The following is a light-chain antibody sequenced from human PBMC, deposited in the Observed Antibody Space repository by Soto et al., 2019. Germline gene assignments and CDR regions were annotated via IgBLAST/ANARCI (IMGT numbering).Light chain of an antibody. Sequence: DIQMTQSPSSLSASVEDRVIITCRASQTISSWLAWYQQKPGKAPKLLIYKASTLKSGVPSRFSGSGSGKEFTLTISSLQHDDFATYYCQHYNSYSEAFGQGTKVDIK. V-gene: IGKV1-5*03. CDR1: QTISSW. CDR3: QHYNSYSEA. J-gene: IGKJ1*01. CDR2: KAS.